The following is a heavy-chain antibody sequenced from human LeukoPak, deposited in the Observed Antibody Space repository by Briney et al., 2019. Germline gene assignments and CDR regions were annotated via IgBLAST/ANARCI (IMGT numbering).Heavy chain of an antibody. CDR1: GYTFTSYY. CDR2: INPSGGST. Sequence: ASVKVSCKASGYTFTSYYMHWVRQAPGQGLEWMGIINPSGGSTNYAQKFQGRVTMTRDTSTSTVYMELSSLRSEDTAVYYCARDPPDYTVTTHYFDYWGQGTLVTVSS. J-gene: IGHJ4*02. D-gene: IGHD4-17*01. V-gene: IGHV1-46*01. CDR3: ARDPPDYTVTTHYFDY.